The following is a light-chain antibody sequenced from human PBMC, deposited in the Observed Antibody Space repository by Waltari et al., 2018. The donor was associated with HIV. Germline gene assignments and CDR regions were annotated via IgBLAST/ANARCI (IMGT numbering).Light chain of an antibody. CDR3: ASWDASLNGWV. Sequence: QSVVTQPTSVSGTPGQTVTISCSGSTSNIGIKTVTWYQHPPGTAPKRLIYGNYQRPSGIPDRFSASKSGTSASLAISGLQSEDEADYYCASWDASLNGWVFGGGTKLTVL. V-gene: IGLV1-44*01. CDR2: GNY. CDR1: TSNIGIKT. J-gene: IGLJ3*02.